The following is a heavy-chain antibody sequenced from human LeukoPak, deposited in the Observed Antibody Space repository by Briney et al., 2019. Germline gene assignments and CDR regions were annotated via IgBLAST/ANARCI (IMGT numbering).Heavy chain of an antibody. D-gene: IGHD4-17*01. V-gene: IGHV3-7*01. CDR2: IKQDGSEK. CDR3: ASTYGDRYYFDY. J-gene: IGHJ4*02. CDR1: GFTFRSYW. Sequence: GGSLRLSSAASGFTFRSYWMSWVRQAPGKGLEWVANIKQDGSEKYYVDSVKGRFTISRDNARNSLYLQMNSLRAEDTAVYYCASTYGDRYYFDYWGQGTLVTVSS.